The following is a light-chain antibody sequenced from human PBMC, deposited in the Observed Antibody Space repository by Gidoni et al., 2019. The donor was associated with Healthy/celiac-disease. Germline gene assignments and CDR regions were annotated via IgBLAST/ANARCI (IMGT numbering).Light chain of an antibody. J-gene: IGKJ1*01. CDR2: ASS. CDR3: QQSYSTPRT. Sequence: DVEMTQSPSSLSASVGERVTITCRASQSISSYLNWYQQKPGKAPKLLIYASSSLQSGVPSRFGGSGSGTDFTLTISSLQPEDFATYYCQQSYSTPRTFGQGTKVEIK. CDR1: QSISSY. V-gene: IGKV1-39*01.